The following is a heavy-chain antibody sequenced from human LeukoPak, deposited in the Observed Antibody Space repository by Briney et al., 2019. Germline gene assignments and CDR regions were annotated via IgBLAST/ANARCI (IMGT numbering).Heavy chain of an antibody. CDR1: GGSISSYY. CDR2: IYYSGST. D-gene: IGHD3-16*01. J-gene: IGHJ3*02. Sequence: SETLSLTCTVSGGSISSYYWSWIRQPPGKGLEWIGYIYYSGSTNYNPSLKSRVTISVDKSKNQFSLNLSSVTAADTAVYYCATITFGDAFDIWGQGTMVTVSS. CDR3: ATITFGDAFDI. V-gene: IGHV4-59*12.